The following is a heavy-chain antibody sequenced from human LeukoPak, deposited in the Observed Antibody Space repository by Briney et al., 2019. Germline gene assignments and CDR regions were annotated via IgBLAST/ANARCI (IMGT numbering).Heavy chain of an antibody. Sequence: GGSLRLSCAPSGLPFSSYWMSWVRQPPGGGLEWVANIKQDGSEKYHVDSVKGRFTISRDNAKNSLYLQMNSLRAEDTAVYYCARDPGIAAAGTTPSDYWGQGTLVTVSS. CDR1: GLPFSSYW. CDR3: ARDPGIAAAGTTPSDY. J-gene: IGHJ4*02. V-gene: IGHV3-7*03. CDR2: IKQDGSEK. D-gene: IGHD6-13*01.